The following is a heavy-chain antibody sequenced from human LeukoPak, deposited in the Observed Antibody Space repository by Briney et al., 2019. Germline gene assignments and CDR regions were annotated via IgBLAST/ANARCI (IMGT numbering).Heavy chain of an antibody. CDR3: ARDLSTYSSGWYYYYYGMDV. Sequence: GGSLRLSCAASEFVFSGYEMNWVRQAPGKGLEWVSYISTSGSIIYYADSVKGRFTISRDNSKNTLCLQMNSLRAEDTAVYYCARDLSTYSSGWYYYYYGMDVWGQGTTVTVSS. V-gene: IGHV3-48*03. CDR2: ISTSGSII. CDR1: EFVFSGYE. J-gene: IGHJ6*02. D-gene: IGHD6-19*01.